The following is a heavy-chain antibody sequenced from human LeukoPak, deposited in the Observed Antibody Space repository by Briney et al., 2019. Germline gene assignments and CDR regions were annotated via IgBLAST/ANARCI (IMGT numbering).Heavy chain of an antibody. CDR1: AGSISFYY. D-gene: IGHD1-7*01. CDR3: ARLELRPWFDP. CDR2: IYYSGST. V-gene: IGHV4-59*01. Sequence: SETLSLTCTVSAGSISFYYWSWIRQPPGKGLEWIGYIYYSGSTNYNPSLKSRVTISVDTSKNQFSLKLSSVTAADMAVYYCARLELRPWFDPWGQGTLVTVSS. J-gene: IGHJ5*02.